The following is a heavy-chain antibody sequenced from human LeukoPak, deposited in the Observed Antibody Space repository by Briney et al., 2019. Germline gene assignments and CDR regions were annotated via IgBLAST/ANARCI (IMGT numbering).Heavy chain of an antibody. CDR2: ISAYNGHT. J-gene: IGHJ5*02. D-gene: IGHD5-12*01. V-gene: IGHV1-18*01. CDR1: GYTFTTYG. Sequence: GASVKVSCKASGYTFTTYGISWVRQAPGQGLEWMGWISAYNGHTKYAQKVQDRVTMTTDTSTSTAYMELRSLRSDDTAVYYCARTGGFYSGYDPWGQGTLVTVSS. CDR3: ARTGGFYSGYDP.